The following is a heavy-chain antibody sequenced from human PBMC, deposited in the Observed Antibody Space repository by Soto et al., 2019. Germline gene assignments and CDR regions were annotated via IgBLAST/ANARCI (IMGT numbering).Heavy chain of an antibody. Sequence: ASVKVSCKASGYTFTGYAMHWARQAPGQRLEWMGWINGGNGNTKYSQKLQGRVIITRDTAASTAYMELSSLRSEDTAVYYCAKESGSYPEYYFHYWGQGTLVTVSS. CDR1: GYTFTGYA. CDR3: AKESGSYPEYYFHY. CDR2: INGGNGNT. D-gene: IGHD1-26*01. V-gene: IGHV1-3*01. J-gene: IGHJ4*02.